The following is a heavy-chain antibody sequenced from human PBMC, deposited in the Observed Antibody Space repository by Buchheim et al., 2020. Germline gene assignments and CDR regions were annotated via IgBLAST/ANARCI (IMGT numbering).Heavy chain of an antibody. J-gene: IGHJ4*02. V-gene: IGHV3-30*18. D-gene: IGHD6-13*01. CDR3: AKVGGSSSWAHHY. CDR2: ISYDGSNK. Sequence: QVQLVESGGGVVQPGRSLRLSCAASGFTFSSYGMHWVRQAPGKGLEWVAVISYDGSNKYYADSVKGRFTISRDNSKNTLYLQMNSLRAEDTAVYYCAKVGGSSSWAHHYWGQGTL. CDR1: GFTFSSYG.